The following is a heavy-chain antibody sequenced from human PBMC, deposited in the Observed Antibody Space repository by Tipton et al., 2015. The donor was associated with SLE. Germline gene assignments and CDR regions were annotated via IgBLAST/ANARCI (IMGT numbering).Heavy chain of an antibody. CDR3: ARDPDSSGSDAFDI. Sequence: GSLRLSCAASGFTVSSNYMSWVRQAPGKGLEWVSVIYSGGSTYYADSVKGRFTISRDNSKNTLYLQMNSLRAEDTAVYYCARDPDSSGSDAFDIWGQGTMVTVSS. CDR1: GFTVSSNY. V-gene: IGHV3-66*01. J-gene: IGHJ3*02. CDR2: IYSGGST. D-gene: IGHD6-19*01.